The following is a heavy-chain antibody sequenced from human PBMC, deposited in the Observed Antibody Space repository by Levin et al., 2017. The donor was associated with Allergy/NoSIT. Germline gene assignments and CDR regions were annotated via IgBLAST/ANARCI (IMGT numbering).Heavy chain of an antibody. V-gene: IGHV1-18*01. D-gene: IGHD3-22*01. Sequence: ASVKVSCKASGYTFSSYGITWVRQAPGQGLEWMGWINTYNGNAKYAQKLQGRVTMTTDTSTSTAYMDLRSLRSDDTAVYYCARIMRDTSDYSSYNWFDPWGQGTLVTVSS. CDR3: ARIMRDTSDYSSYNWFDP. CDR2: INTYNGNA. CDR1: GYTFSSYG. J-gene: IGHJ5*02.